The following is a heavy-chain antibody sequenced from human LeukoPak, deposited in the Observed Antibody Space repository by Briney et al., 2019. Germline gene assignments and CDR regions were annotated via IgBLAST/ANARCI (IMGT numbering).Heavy chain of an antibody. J-gene: IGHJ4*01. CDR2: AIPIFGTA. D-gene: IGHD3-22*01. CDR3: ARGIDYLGVSAYYYEMAI. Sequence: GASVKVSCKASGGTFSRYAISWLRHAPGQGLEWMGGAIPIFGTAHYAQKFQARVTINTDESMSSAYMELSSLRSEDTAVYYCARGIDYLGVSAYYYEMAIWGHGTLVTVSS. CDR1: GGTFSRYA. V-gene: IGHV1-69*05.